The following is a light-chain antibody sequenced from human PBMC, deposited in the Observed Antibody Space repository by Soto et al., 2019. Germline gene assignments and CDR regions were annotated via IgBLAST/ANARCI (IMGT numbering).Light chain of an antibody. CDR1: TSDVGGFNY. V-gene: IGLV2-8*01. CDR2: EVS. Sequence: QSALTQPPSASGSPGQSVTISCTGTTSDVGGFNYVSWYQQHPGKAPKLMIYEVSQRPSGVPDRFSGSKSGNTASLTVSGLQAEDEADDYCGSSAGDTDGVFGGGTKLTVL. CDR3: GSSAGDTDGV. J-gene: IGLJ3*02.